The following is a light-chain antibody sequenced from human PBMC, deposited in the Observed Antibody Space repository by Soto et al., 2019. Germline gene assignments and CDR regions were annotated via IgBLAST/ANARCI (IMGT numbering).Light chain of an antibody. CDR2: RAF. V-gene: IGKV3-15*01. CDR3: HQYNSYPLA. Sequence: EIEMTQSPATLSVSPGERVTISCRASLSVSGDLAWYQQKPGQPPRLLIYRAFTWGSGLPARFSGSGSGTEFTLTISSLQAEDFAVYYCHQYNSYPLAFGRGTKVEIK. J-gene: IGKJ4*01. CDR1: LSVSGD.